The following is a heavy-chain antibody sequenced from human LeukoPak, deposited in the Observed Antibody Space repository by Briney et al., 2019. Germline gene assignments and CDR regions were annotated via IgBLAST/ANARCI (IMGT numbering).Heavy chain of an antibody. D-gene: IGHD5-12*01. CDR1: GFTFTSYA. CDR2: ISGGGGNT. CDR3: AKHSGYDYVSYYYYGMDV. V-gene: IGHV3-23*01. Sequence: QPGGSLRLSCAASGFTFTSYAMSWVRQAPGKGLEWVSTISGGGGNTYYADSVKGRFTISRDNSKNTLYLQMNSLRAEDTAVYYCAKHSGYDYVSYYYYGMDVWGQGTTVTVSS. J-gene: IGHJ6*02.